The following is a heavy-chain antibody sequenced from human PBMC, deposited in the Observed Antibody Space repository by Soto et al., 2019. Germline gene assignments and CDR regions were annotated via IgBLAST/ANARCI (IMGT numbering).Heavy chain of an antibody. CDR2: INTDGSGT. J-gene: IGHJ3*02. CDR3: VREQLFYNDVFGRPPNGFDM. V-gene: IGHV3-74*01. CDR1: GFTFSSDW. D-gene: IGHD3-22*01. Sequence: GGSLRLACAASGFTFSSDWMHWVRQAPGKGLVWVSRINTDGSGTTYADSVKGRFTISRDDADNSLFLQMNSLGAEDTALYYCVREQLFYNDVFGRPPNGFDMWGPGTMVTVSS.